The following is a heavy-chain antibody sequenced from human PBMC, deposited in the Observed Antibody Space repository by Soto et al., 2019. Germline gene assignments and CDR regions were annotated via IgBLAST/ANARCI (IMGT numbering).Heavy chain of an antibody. Sequence: TVGSLRLSCAASGFIFSAFGIHWVRQAPGKGLEWVAFLSHDGSNKYYADSVRGRFTISRDNSKNTVYLQMNSLRPDDTAVYYCAGDRDCGTYTYFDNWGQGTRVTVSS. CDR1: GFIFSAFG. V-gene: IGHV3-30*03. CDR3: AGDRDCGTYTYFDN. CDR2: LSHDGSNK. J-gene: IGHJ4*02. D-gene: IGHD1-26*01.